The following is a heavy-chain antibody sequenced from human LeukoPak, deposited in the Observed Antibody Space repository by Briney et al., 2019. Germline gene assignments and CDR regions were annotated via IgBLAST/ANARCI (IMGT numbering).Heavy chain of an antibody. CDR3: ANLPSRHYDSSGPAAHFDY. CDR2: ISYDGSNK. Sequence: PGGSLRLSCAASGFTFSSYGMHWVRQAPGKGLEWVAVISYDGSNKYYADSVEGRFTISRDNSKNTLYLQMNSLRAEDTAVYYCANLPSRHYDSSGPAAHFDYWGQGTLVTVSS. J-gene: IGHJ4*02. CDR1: GFTFSSYG. V-gene: IGHV3-30*18. D-gene: IGHD3-22*01.